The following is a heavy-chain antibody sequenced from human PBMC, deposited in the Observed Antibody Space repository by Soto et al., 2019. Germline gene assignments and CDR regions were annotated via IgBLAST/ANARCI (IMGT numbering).Heavy chain of an antibody. D-gene: IGHD2-2*01. CDR3: GKGSCSAASCYVDY. Sequence: LRLSCAASGFTFDDYAMHWVRQAPGKGLEWVSGISWNSGIINYADSVKGRFTVSRDNAKKSLYLQINSLRTEDTAFYYCGKGSCSAASCYVDYWCQGTVVTVSS. CDR2: ISWNSGII. V-gene: IGHV3-9*01. J-gene: IGHJ4*02. CDR1: GFTFDDYA.